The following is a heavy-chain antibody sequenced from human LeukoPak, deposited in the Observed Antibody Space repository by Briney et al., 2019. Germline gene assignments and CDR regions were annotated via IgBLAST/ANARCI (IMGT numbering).Heavy chain of an antibody. CDR3: VREPLFPEYSSGCFDY. J-gene: IGHJ4*02. CDR1: GDSVSSNSAA. D-gene: IGHD6-19*01. V-gene: IGHV6-1*01. Sequence: SQTLSLTCAVSGDSVSSNSAAWNWIRQSPSRGLEWLGRTYYRSKWYNDYAVSVKSRITINPDTSKNQFSLQLNSVTPEDTAVYYCVREPLFPEYSSGCFDYWGQGTLVTVSS. CDR2: TYYRSKWYN.